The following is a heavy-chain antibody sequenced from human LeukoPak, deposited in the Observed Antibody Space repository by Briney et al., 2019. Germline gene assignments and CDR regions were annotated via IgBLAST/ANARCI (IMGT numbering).Heavy chain of an antibody. J-gene: IGHJ4*02. CDR2: ISSSPGHT. CDR1: GFTFSDYG. CDR3: ARSQRGPSYGPIDY. Sequence: GGSLRLSCEGSGFTFSDYGINWVRQAPGKGLEWVSCISSSPGHTYYADSVKGRFTISRDNAKNSLSLQMNSLRAEDTAVYFCARSQRGPSYGPIDYWGQGTLVTVSS. V-gene: IGHV3-21*01. D-gene: IGHD5-18*01.